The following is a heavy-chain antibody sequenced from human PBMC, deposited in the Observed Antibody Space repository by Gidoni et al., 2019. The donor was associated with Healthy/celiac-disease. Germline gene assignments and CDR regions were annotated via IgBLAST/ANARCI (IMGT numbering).Heavy chain of an antibody. Sequence: LEWIGEINHSGSTNYNPSLKSRVTISVDTSKNQFSLKLSSVTAADTAVYYCARGFILRRSIARSGWFNYYGMDVWGQGTTVTVSS. D-gene: IGHD6-19*01. CDR3: ARGFILRRSIARSGWFNYYGMDV. J-gene: IGHJ6*02. V-gene: IGHV4-34*01. CDR2: INHSGST.